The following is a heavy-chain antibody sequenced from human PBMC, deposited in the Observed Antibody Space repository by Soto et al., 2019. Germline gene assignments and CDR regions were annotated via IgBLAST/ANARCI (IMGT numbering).Heavy chain of an antibody. CDR1: GFTFSSYS. CDR3: ARDDREGADYYYGMDV. V-gene: IGHV3-21*01. CDR2: ISSSSSYI. D-gene: IGHD3-16*01. J-gene: IGHJ6*02. Sequence: NPGGSLRFSCAASGFTFSSYSMNWVRQAPAKGLEWVSSISSSSSYIYYADSVKGRFTISRDNAKNSLYLQMNSLRAEDTAVYYCARDDREGADYYYGMDVWGQGTTVTVSS.